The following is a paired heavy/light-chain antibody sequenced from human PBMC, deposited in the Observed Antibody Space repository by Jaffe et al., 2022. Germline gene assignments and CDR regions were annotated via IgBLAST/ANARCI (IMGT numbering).Light chain of an antibody. CDR3: QQSYITPPT. J-gene: IGKJ2*01. Sequence: DIKMTQSPSSLSASVGDRVTITCRASQSITTDLSWYQQKPGKAPKLLIFSASSLQSGVPSRFSGSGSGTDFTLTISSLQLEDFSTYYCQQSYITPPTFGQGTKLEIK. CDR2: SAS. V-gene: IGKV1-39*01. CDR1: QSITTD.
Heavy chain of an antibody. D-gene: IGHD2-15*01. CDR2: IRSNGNTI. Sequence: EVQLVESGGGLVQPAGSLRLSCAASGFTFRSYEMNWVRQAPGKGLEWVSYIRSNGNTIYYSDSVKGRFTISRDNAKNALYLQMDSLRVDDTAVYYCARGRGYCGGGSCYEDYWGQGTLVTVSS. CDR1: GFTFRSYE. J-gene: IGHJ4*02. V-gene: IGHV3-48*03. CDR3: ARGRGYCGGGSCYEDY.